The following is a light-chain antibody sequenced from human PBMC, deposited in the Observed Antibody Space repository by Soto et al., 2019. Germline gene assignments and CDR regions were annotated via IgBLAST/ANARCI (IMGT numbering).Light chain of an antibody. CDR2: SAS. CDR3: QQYNNWPPIT. Sequence: IVLSQSPATGSLCQGGRATRGCRASQSVSSYLAWYQQKPGQAPRLLIYSASTRATGIPARFSGSGSGTEFTLTISSLQSEDFAVYYCQQYNNWPPITFGQGTLLEIK. J-gene: IGKJ5*01. CDR1: QSVSSY. V-gene: IGKV3-15*01.